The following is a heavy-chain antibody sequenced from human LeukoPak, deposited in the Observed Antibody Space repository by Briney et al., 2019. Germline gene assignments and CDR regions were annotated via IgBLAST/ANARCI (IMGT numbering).Heavy chain of an antibody. Sequence: GGSLRLSCAASGFTFSSYWMSWVRQAPGKGLEWVANIKQDGSEKYYVDSVKGRFTISRDNSKNTLYLQMRSLRDEDTAVYYCAKEGLYTYLYHYYMDVWGKGTTVTVSS. D-gene: IGHD3-16*01. CDR1: GFTFSSYW. CDR3: AKEGLYTYLYHYYMDV. V-gene: IGHV3-7*03. CDR2: IKQDGSEK. J-gene: IGHJ6*03.